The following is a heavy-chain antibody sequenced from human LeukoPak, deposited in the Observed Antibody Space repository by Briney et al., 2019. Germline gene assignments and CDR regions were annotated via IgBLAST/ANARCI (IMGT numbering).Heavy chain of an antibody. Sequence: GGSLRLSCAASGFTFNDYAMHWVRHAPGKGLQWVSGISWNSGAIDYADSVRGRFTISRDNAKNSLYLQMNSLRAEDTALYYCAKVISGNYYDNSGYYSDWGQGTLVTVSS. CDR3: AKVISGNYYDNSGYYSD. CDR1: GFTFNDYA. CDR2: ISWNSGAI. J-gene: IGHJ4*02. V-gene: IGHV3-9*01. D-gene: IGHD3-22*01.